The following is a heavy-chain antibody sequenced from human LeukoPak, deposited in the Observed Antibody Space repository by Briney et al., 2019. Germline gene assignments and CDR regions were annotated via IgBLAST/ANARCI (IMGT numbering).Heavy chain of an antibody. D-gene: IGHD3-22*01. CDR3: ARALRGYYFDF. CDR2: INISGST. V-gene: IGHV4-4*07. CDR1: GATINSNY. Sequence: KPSETLSLTCTVSGATINSNYWTWIRQPAGKGLEWIGRINISGSTNYNPSLKSRVTMSEDTSKNQFSLKLSSVTAADTAVYYCARALRGYYFDFWGQGTLVTVSS. J-gene: IGHJ4*02.